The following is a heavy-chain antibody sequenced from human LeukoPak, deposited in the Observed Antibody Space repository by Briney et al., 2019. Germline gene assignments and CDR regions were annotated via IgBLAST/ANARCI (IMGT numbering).Heavy chain of an antibody. J-gene: IGHJ5*02. CDR2: ISAYNGNT. D-gene: IGHD6-19*01. V-gene: IGHV1-18*04. CDR1: GYTFTSYY. CDR3: ARGGGLVPGTWFDP. Sequence: GASVKVSCKASGYTFTSYYMHWVRQAPGQGLEWMGWISAYNGNTNYAQEFQGRVTMTTDASTSTAYLELRSLRSDDTAVYYCARGGGLVPGTWFDPWGQGTLVAVSS.